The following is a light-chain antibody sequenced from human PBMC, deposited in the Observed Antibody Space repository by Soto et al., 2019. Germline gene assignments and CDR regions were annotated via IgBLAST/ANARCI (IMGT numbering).Light chain of an antibody. Sequence: QSVLTQSPSASASLGASVNLTCTFSSGHSSYAIAWHQQQPEKGPRYLMKVDSDGSHSKGDGIPDRFSGSSSGAERYLTISSLQSEDEADYYCQTWSTGIGVFGGGTMLTVL. CDR1: SGHSSYA. CDR3: QTWSTGIGV. CDR2: VDSDGSH. V-gene: IGLV4-69*01. J-gene: IGLJ2*01.